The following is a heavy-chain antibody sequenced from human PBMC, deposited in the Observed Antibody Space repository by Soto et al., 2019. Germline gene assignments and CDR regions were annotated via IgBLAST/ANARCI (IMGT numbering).Heavy chain of an antibody. CDR3: ARFVRSCSATTCSTRADV. D-gene: IGHD2-2*01. V-gene: IGHV4-61*01. Sequence: SETLSLTCTVSGGFVNSDTHSWSWIRQTPGKRLEWIGFIYSGGSTKNPSLRSRVSMSVDTSKNQFSLKLRSVIVADTAVYHCARFVRSCSATTCSTRADVWGQGITVTVSS. CDR1: GGFVNSDTHS. CDR2: IYSGGST. J-gene: IGHJ6*02.